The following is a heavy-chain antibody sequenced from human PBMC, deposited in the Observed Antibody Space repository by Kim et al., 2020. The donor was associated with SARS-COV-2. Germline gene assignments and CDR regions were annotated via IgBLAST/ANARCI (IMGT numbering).Heavy chain of an antibody. J-gene: IGHJ5*02. CDR3: ARGVSSAWTLRAWFDP. Sequence: SETLSLTCAVSGGSFSSSSCWSWVRQPPGKGLEWIGEIDHSGSTTYNPSLKSRVTISLDKAKNQFSLNLRSVTAADTGVYYCARGVSSAWTLRAWFDPWG. CDR2: IDHSGST. V-gene: IGHV4-4*02. CDR1: GGSFSSSSC. D-gene: IGHD6-19*01.